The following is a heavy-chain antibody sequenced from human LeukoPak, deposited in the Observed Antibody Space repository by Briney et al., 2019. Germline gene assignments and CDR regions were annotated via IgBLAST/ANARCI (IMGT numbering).Heavy chain of an antibody. CDR3: ARGDGYNPEGYYYYYMDV. J-gene: IGHJ6*03. CDR1: GGTISSHY. D-gene: IGHD5-24*01. Sequence: SETLSLTCTASGGTISSHYWSWIRQPPGKGLEWIGYIYYSGSTNYNPSLKSRVTISVDTSKNQFSLKLSSVTAADTAVYYCARGDGYNPEGYYYYYMDVWGKGTTVTISS. CDR2: IYYSGST. V-gene: IGHV4-59*11.